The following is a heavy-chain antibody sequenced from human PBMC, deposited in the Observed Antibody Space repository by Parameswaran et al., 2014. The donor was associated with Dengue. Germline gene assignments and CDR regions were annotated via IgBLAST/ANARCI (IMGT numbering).Heavy chain of an antibody. CDR2: IYYSGST. Sequence: RWIRQPPGKGLEWIGYIYYSGSTNYNPSLKSRVTISVDTSKNQFSPKLSSVTAADTAVYYCARSGATFDYWGQGTLVTVSS. D-gene: IGHD1-26*01. CDR3: ARSGATFDY. V-gene: IGHV4-59*01. J-gene: IGHJ4*02.